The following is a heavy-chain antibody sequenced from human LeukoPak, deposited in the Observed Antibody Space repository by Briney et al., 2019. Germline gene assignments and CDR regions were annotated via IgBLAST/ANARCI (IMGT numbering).Heavy chain of an antibody. V-gene: IGHV3-30*02. CDR3: AXSSDSDIVVVPAAIRLDY. Sequence: PGGSLRLSCAASGFTFSSYGMHWVRQAPGKGLEWVAFIRYDGSNKYYADSVKGRFTISRDNSKNTLYLQINSLRAEDTAVYYCAXSSDSDIVVVPAAIRLDYXXQGTLVTVS. J-gene: IGHJ4*02. D-gene: IGHD2-2*02. CDR2: IRYDGSNK. CDR1: GFTFSSYG.